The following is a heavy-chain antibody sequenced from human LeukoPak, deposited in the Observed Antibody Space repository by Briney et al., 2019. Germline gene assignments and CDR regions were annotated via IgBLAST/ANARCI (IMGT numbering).Heavy chain of an antibody. CDR3: ARDPSLSGVHLGY. Sequence: GGSLRLSCAASGFTFSTYWMSWVRQAPGKGLEWVANIKQDGSDKYYVGSVKGRFTISRDNAKNSLYLQMNSLRAEDTAVYYCARDPSLSGVHLGYWGQGTLVTVSS. CDR2: IKQDGSDK. D-gene: IGHD3-10*01. V-gene: IGHV3-7*01. J-gene: IGHJ4*02. CDR1: GFTFSTYW.